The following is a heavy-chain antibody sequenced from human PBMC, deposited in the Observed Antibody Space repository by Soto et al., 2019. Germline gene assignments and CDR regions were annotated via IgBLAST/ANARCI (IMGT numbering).Heavy chain of an antibody. CDR2: IYHTGNT. J-gene: IGHJ6*02. CDR3: ARYPMDDYSSGMDV. Sequence: QVQLQESGPGLVKPSGTLSLTCTVSGASISSSHYWTWVRQTPGKGLEWIGEIYHTGNTNYNPSLKSRVTLSHDKSKNQFSLRLYSVTAADTAVFYCARYPMDDYSSGMDVWGQGTTVTVSS. CDR1: GASISSSHY. V-gene: IGHV4-4*02.